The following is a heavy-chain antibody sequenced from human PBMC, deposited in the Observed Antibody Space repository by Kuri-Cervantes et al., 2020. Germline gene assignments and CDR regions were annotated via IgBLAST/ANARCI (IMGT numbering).Heavy chain of an antibody. Sequence: LSLTCAASGFTFSSYAMSWVRQAPGKGLEWVSAISGSGGSTYYADSVKGRFTISRDNSKNTLYLQMNSLRDEDTAVYYCTSGWSNPFDYWGQGTLVTVSS. CDR1: GFTFSSYA. CDR2: ISGSGGST. D-gene: IGHD6-19*01. V-gene: IGHV3-23*01. CDR3: TSGWSNPFDY. J-gene: IGHJ4*02.